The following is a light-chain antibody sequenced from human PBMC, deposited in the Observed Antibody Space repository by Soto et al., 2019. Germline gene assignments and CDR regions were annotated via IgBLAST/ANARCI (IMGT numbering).Light chain of an antibody. CDR1: QDINSW. J-gene: IGKJ4*01. Sequence: DIQMTQSPASVSASVGDRVTITCRASQDINSWFGWYQQKPGIAPKLVSSAASTLECGVPSRFSGSGAGTDFNLTSSSLQPEDLASCYCQEGSNFPFTFGGGTKVQSK. V-gene: IGKV1-12*02. CDR2: AAS. CDR3: QEGSNFPFT.